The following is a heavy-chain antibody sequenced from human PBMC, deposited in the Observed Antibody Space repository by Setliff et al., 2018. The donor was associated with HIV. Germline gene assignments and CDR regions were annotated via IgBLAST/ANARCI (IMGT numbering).Heavy chain of an antibody. Sequence: PGGSLRLSCTASGFTFGDYAMNWVRQAPGKGLEWVGFIRSKAYGGTTEYAASVKGRFTISRDDSKSIAYLQMNSLKTEDTAVYYCAKEHYERSGFSNWGQGTLVTVSS. CDR1: GFTFGDYA. CDR3: AKEHYERSGFSN. D-gene: IGHD3-22*01. V-gene: IGHV3-49*04. J-gene: IGHJ4*02. CDR2: IRSKAYGGTT.